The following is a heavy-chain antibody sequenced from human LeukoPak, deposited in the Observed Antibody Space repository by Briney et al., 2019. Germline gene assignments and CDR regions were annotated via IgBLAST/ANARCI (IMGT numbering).Heavy chain of an antibody. CDR3: AREGYYYYMDV. Sequence: SQTLSLTCTVSGGSLSSGDYYWRWLRQPPGKGLEWIGYIYYSGSTYYNPSLKSRVTISVDTSKNQFSLKLSSVTAADTAVYYCAREGYYYYMDVWGKGTTVTVSS. J-gene: IGHJ6*03. CDR2: IYYSGST. CDR1: GGSLSSGDYY. V-gene: IGHV4-30-4*08.